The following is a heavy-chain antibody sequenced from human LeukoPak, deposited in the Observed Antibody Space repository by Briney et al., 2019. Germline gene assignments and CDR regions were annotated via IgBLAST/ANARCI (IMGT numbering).Heavy chain of an antibody. V-gene: IGHV4-59*01. CDR1: GGSISSYY. CDR3: ARGLRIAVAGTCAFDI. CDR2: IYYSGST. D-gene: IGHD6-19*01. Sequence: SETLSLTCTVSGGSISSYYWSWIRQPPGKGLEWIGYIYYSGSTNYNPSLKSRVTISVDTSKNQFSLKLSSVTAADTAVYYCARGLRIAVAGTCAFDIWGQGTMVTVSS. J-gene: IGHJ3*02.